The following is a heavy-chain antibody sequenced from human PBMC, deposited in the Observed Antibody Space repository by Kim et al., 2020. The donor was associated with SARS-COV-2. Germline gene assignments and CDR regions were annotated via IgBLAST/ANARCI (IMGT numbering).Heavy chain of an antibody. V-gene: IGHV4-59*01. CDR2: IYYSGST. D-gene: IGHD2-8*01. CDR1: GGSISSYY. CDR3: ARDGREPFGAPNGWFDP. Sequence: SETLSLTCTVSGGSISSYYWSWIRQPPGKGLEWIGYIYYSGSTNYNPSLKSRVTISVDTSKNQFSLKLSSVTAADTAVYYCARDGREPFGAPNGWFDPWGQGTLVTVSS. J-gene: IGHJ5*02.